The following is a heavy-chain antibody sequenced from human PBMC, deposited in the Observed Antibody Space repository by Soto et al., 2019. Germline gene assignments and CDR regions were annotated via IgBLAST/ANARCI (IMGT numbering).Heavy chain of an antibody. CDR3: ARDAGYCSGGSCFIDAFDI. D-gene: IGHD2-15*01. CDR1: GYTFTVYA. J-gene: IGHJ3*02. CDR2: INAGNGNT. Sequence: QVQLVQSGAEVKKPGASVKLSCKASGYTFTVYAMHWVRQAPGQGREWMGWINAGNGNTKYSQRFQGRVTITRDTSASTAYKEMSSLRSEDTAVYYCARDAGYCSGGSCFIDAFDIWGQGTMVTVSS. V-gene: IGHV1-3*01.